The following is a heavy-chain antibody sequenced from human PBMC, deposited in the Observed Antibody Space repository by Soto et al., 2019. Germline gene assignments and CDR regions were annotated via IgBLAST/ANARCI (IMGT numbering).Heavy chain of an antibody. CDR3: ARGGRYTYGYGDYSYGMDV. CDR1: GFSFGDYA. J-gene: IGHJ6*02. V-gene: IGHV3-23*01. CDR2: IRGTGRRT. Sequence: PLGSLRLSCSASGFSFGDYAMSWVRKAPWKALEWVSGIRGTGRRTSYADSVRGRFTISRDNVNNTLSLQMDSLRAEDTAVYYCARGGRYTYGYGDYSYGMDVWGQGTTVTVSS. D-gene: IGHD5-18*01.